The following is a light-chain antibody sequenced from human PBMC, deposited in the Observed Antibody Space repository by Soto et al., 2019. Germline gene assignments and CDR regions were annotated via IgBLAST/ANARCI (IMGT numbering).Light chain of an antibody. V-gene: IGKV1-39*01. CDR2: AAS. CDR3: QQSYSTPRT. J-gene: IGKJ1*01. Sequence: DIPMTQSPSSLSASVGDRVTITCRASHSISSYLNWYQQKPGKAPKLLIYAASSLQSGVPSRFSVSGSGTDFTLAISSLQPEDFATHYCQQSYSTPRTFGQGTRVQIK. CDR1: HSISSY.